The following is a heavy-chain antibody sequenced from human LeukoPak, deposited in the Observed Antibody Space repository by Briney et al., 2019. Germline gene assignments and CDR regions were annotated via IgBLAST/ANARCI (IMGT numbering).Heavy chain of an antibody. CDR1: GYTFTGYY. Sequence: ASVKVSCKASGYTFTGYYMHWVRQAPGQGLEWMGRINPNSGGTNYAQKFQGRVTMTRDTSISTAYMELSRPRSDDTAVYYCARGNSHGDCPGYWGQGTLVTVSS. D-gene: IGHD2-21*02. CDR2: INPNSGGT. V-gene: IGHV1-2*06. J-gene: IGHJ4*02. CDR3: ARGNSHGDCPGY.